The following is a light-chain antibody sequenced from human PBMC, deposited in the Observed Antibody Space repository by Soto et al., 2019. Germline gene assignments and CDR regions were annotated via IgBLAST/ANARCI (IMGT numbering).Light chain of an antibody. J-gene: IGKJ4*01. CDR3: QQSYIPPLT. V-gene: IGKV1-39*01. CDR2: AAS. Sequence: DIQMTQSPSSLSASVGDRGTITCRARQNINTYLNWYQQRPGRAPKLLIYAASSLHSGVPSRFSGSGSGTDFTLTISSLQAEDFATYYCQQSYIPPLTFGGGTKVEI. CDR1: QNINTY.